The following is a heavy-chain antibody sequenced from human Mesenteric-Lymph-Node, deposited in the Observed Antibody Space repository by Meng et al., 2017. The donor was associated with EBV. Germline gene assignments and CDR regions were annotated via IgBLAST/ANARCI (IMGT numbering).Heavy chain of an antibody. Sequence: VQVVEAGDCLVAPGAAPCLSFASSGINFNGHCMTRVRGDTGKGLGWVEFSNKIRVGISNVEYVSGIFTNTTDSAAHSLYMHMTSVNAEVTAGYYCARVLGGPRDYWGQGTLVTVSS. CDR1: GINFNGHC. J-gene: IGHJ4*02. D-gene: IGHD6-25*01. V-gene: IGHV3-21*04. CDR3: ARVLGGPRDY. CDR2: SNKIRVGI.